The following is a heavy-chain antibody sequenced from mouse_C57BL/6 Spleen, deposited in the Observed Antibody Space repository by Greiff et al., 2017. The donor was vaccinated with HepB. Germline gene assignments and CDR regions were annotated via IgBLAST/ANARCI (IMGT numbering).Heavy chain of an antibody. Sequence: QVQLQQSGAELVMPGASVKLSCKASGYTFTSYWMHWVKQRPGQGLEWIGEIDPSDSYTNYNQKFKGKSTLTVDKSSSTAYMQLSSLTSEDSAVYYCARRAYGSGFAYWGQGTLVTVSA. CDR2: IDPSDSYT. D-gene: IGHD1-1*01. CDR3: ARRAYGSGFAY. V-gene: IGHV1-69*01. J-gene: IGHJ3*01. CDR1: GYTFTSYW.